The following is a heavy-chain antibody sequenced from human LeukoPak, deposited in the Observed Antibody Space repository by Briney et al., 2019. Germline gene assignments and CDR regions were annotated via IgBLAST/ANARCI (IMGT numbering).Heavy chain of an antibody. J-gene: IGHJ3*02. Sequence: GGSLRLSCAGSGFTLSSNWMHWVRQAPGKGLVWVSRIYSDGSRTNYADSVKDRFTISGDNAKNTQYLQMNSLRAEDTAVYYCTRSGRGGAFDIWGQGTMVTVSS. V-gene: IGHV3-74*01. D-gene: IGHD1-26*01. CDR2: IYSDGSRT. CDR3: TRSGRGGAFDI. CDR1: GFTLSSNW.